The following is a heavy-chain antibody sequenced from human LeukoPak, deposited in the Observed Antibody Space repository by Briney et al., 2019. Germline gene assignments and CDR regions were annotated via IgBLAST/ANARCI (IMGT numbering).Heavy chain of an antibody. J-gene: IGHJ4*02. D-gene: IGHD4-17*01. V-gene: IGHV3-48*01. Sequence: GGSLRLSCAASGFTFSTYNMNWVRQAPGKGLEWVSYISTDSDSIYYADSVKGRFTISRDNSKNTLYLQMNSLRAEDTAVYYCARGHDYGNYWGQGTLVTVSS. CDR3: ARGHDYGNY. CDR2: ISTDSDSI. CDR1: GFTFSTYN.